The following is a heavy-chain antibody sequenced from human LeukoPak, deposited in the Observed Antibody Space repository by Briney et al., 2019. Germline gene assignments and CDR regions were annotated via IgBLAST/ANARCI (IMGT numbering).Heavy chain of an antibody. CDR2: IYTSASGST. CDR1: GGSISDYY. V-gene: IGHV4-4*07. J-gene: IGHJ4*02. D-gene: IGHD1-26*01. Sequence: SETLSLTCTVSGGSISDYYWSWIRQPAGKGLEWIGHIYTSASGSTNYNPSLMGRVTMSVDTSKNQLSLRLSSVTAADTAVYYCARDLKWSYGTEYWGQGTLVTVSS. CDR3: ARDLKWSYGTEY.